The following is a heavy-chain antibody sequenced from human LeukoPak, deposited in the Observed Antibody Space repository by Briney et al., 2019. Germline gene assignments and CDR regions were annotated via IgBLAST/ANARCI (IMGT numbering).Heavy chain of an antibody. Sequence: ASVKVSCKASGYTFTDYYLHWVRQAPGQGFEWMGWINPNSGDTNYAQKFQGRVTMTRDTSISTAHMEMSRLRSDDTAVYYCARANFLNCSSTTCLFGYWGQGTLVTVSS. V-gene: IGHV1-2*02. CDR2: INPNSGDT. CDR3: ARANFLNCSSTTCLFGY. CDR1: GYTFTDYY. J-gene: IGHJ4*02. D-gene: IGHD2-2*01.